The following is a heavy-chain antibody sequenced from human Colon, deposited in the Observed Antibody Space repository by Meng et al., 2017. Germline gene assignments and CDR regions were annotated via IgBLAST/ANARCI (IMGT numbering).Heavy chain of an antibody. D-gene: IGHD6-19*01. Sequence: RAPIPVLVKPSATLSLPCPVSGGSIRHYYWSWIRQPPGKGLECIGYIYYSGTTNYNPSLKSRVTISIDTSKNQFSLKLNSVTAADTAVYYCAGDSSGYNWLDPWGQGTLVTVSS. CDR1: GGSIRHYY. CDR3: AGDSSGYNWLDP. CDR2: IYYSGTT. V-gene: IGHV4-59*01. J-gene: IGHJ5*02.